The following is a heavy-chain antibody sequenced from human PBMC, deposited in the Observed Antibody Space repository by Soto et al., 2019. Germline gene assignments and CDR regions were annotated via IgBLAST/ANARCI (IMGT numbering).Heavy chain of an antibody. CDR3: ARGYLSIVGATTAFDY. CDR1: GGSISSGGYS. CDR2: IYHSGST. V-gene: IGHV4-30-2*01. D-gene: IGHD1-26*01. J-gene: IGHJ4*02. Sequence: PSETLSLTCAVSGGSISSGGYSWSWIRQPPGKGLEWIGYIYHSGSTNYNPSLKSRVTISVDTSKNQFSLKLSSVTAADTAVYYCARGYLSIVGATTAFDYWGQGTLVTVSS.